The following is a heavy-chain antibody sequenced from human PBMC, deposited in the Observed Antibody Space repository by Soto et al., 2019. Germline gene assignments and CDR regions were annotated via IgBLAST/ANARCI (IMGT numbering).Heavy chain of an antibody. V-gene: IGHV4-59*06. J-gene: IGHJ5*02. Sequence: SETLSLTCNVSGGSINGYYWSWIRQHPGKGLEWIGYIFYGGSTYYNPSLKSRVAISIDTSKNQFSLKLRSVTAADTAVYYCAGKYYDVLTAHHGFDPWGQGTPVTV. CDR2: IFYGGST. CDR3: AGKYYDVLTAHHGFDP. D-gene: IGHD3-9*01. CDR1: GGSINGYY.